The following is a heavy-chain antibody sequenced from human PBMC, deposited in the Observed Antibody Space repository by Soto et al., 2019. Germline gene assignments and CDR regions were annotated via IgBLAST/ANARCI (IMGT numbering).Heavy chain of an antibody. D-gene: IGHD3-10*01. J-gene: IGHJ6*02. Sequence: EVQLVESGGGLVKPGGSLRLSCAASGFTFSSYNMNWVRQAPGKGLEWVSYISSSSSNIYYADSVQGRFTISRDNAKNSLYLQTNSRRAEDTAVYYCARTRGDYYCMDVWGQGTTVTVSS. CDR1: GFTFSSYN. CDR2: ISSSSSNI. CDR3: ARTRGDYYCMDV. V-gene: IGHV3-21*01.